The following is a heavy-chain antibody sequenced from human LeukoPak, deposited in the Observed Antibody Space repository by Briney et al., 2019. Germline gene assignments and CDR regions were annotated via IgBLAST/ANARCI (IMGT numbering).Heavy chain of an antibody. D-gene: IGHD3-10*01. J-gene: IGHJ3*02. CDR1: GYSFTNYW. CDR3: ARSAYGSGPPDAFDI. CDR2: IYPGDSDT. Sequence: GESLKISCKGSGYSFTNYWIGWVRQMPGKGLELMGIIYPGDSDTRYSPSFQGQVTISADKSISTAYLQWSSLKASDTAMYYCARSAYGSGPPDAFDIWGQGTMVTVSS. V-gene: IGHV5-51*01.